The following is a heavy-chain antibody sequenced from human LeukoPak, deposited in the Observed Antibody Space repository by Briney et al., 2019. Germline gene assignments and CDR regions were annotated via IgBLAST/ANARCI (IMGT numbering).Heavy chain of an antibody. CDR2: TSPYSGGT. CDR3: ARARSDSSTYYFAY. CDR1: GYTFKDYY. J-gene: IGHJ4*02. Sequence: ASVKVSCKTSGYTFKDYYIHWVRQAPGQGLEWMGWTSPYSGGTSYARKFLGRVTMTRDTSISTAYLELSRLTADDTAVYFCARARSDSSTYYFAYWGPGTLVTVSS. D-gene: IGHD6-13*01. V-gene: IGHV1-2*02.